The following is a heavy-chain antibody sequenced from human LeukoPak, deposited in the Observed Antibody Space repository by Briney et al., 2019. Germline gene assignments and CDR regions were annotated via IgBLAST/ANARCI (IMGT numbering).Heavy chain of an antibody. Sequence: PGGSLRLSCAASGFTVSSNFMTWVRQAPGKGLEWVSYISSSSSTIYYADSVKGRFTISRDNAKNSLYLQMNSLRDEDTAVYYCARGDYYYDSSGSYYFDYWGQGTLVTVSS. CDR2: ISSSSSTI. J-gene: IGHJ4*02. CDR1: GFTVSSNF. D-gene: IGHD3-22*01. V-gene: IGHV3-48*02. CDR3: ARGDYYYDSSGSYYFDY.